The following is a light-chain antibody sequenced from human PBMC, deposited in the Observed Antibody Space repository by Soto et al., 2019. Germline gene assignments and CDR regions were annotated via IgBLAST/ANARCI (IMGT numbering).Light chain of an antibody. J-gene: IGKJ4*01. CDR2: DAS. CDR3: QQCNWPLT. V-gene: IGKV3-15*01. Sequence: EIMMTQSPAILSLSPGESATLSCRASQSVSSHVVWYQQKPGQAPRLLIYDASTRATGIPDRFSGSGSETEFTLTIISLQSEDFAVYYCQQCNWPLTFGGGTKVDIK. CDR1: QSVSSH.